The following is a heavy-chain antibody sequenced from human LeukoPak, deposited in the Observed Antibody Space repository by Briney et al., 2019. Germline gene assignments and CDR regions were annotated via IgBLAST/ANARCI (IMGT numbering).Heavy chain of an antibody. Sequence: SETLSLTCTVSGGSISSYYWSWIRQPPGKGLEWIGYIYYSGGTNYNPSLKSRVTISVDTSKNQFSLKLSSVTAADTAVYYCARHFPAGYCSGGSCYSDAFDIWGQGTMVTVSS. D-gene: IGHD2-15*01. CDR2: IYYSGGT. CDR1: GGSISSYY. CDR3: ARHFPAGYCSGGSCYSDAFDI. J-gene: IGHJ3*02. V-gene: IGHV4-59*08.